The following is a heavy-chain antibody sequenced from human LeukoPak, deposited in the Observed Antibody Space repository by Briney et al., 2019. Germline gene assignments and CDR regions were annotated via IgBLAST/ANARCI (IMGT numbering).Heavy chain of an antibody. V-gene: IGHV4-59*01. J-gene: IGHJ4*02. Sequence: PSETLSLTCTVSGGSTNNYYGSWIRQPPGKGLEWRWHILVSGYTYYNPSLKSRLTISVDTSKNQFSLELTSVTAADTAMYYCATARPRRDGYNADSWGQGTLVTVSS. D-gene: IGHD5-24*01. CDR2: ILVSGYT. CDR1: GGSTNNYY. CDR3: ATARPRRDGYNADS.